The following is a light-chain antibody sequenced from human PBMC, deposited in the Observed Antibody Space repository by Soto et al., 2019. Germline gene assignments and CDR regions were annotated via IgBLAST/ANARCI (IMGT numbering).Light chain of an antibody. J-gene: IGKJ2*01. CDR1: QGISSY. V-gene: IGKV1-8*01. Sequence: AIRMTQSPSSFSASTGDRVTITCRASQGISSYLAWYQQKPGKAPKLLIYAASTLQSGVPSRFSGSGSGTDFTLTISCLQSEDFATYHCQQYYSYPPSFGQGTKLEIK. CDR3: QQYYSYPPS. CDR2: AAS.